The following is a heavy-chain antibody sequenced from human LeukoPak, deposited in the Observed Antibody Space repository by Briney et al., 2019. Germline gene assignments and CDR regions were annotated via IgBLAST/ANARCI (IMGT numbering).Heavy chain of an antibody. V-gene: IGHV3-23*01. CDR1: GFTFSSYA. Sequence: GGSLRLSCAASGFTFSSYAMSWVRQAPGKGLEWVSGISGSGANTYYADSVKGRFTISRDNSKNTLYLQMNSLRAEDTALYYCAEGQSSWYFHYFDYWGQGTLVTVSS. CDR3: AEGQSSWYFHYFDY. CDR2: ISGSGANT. J-gene: IGHJ4*02. D-gene: IGHD6-13*01.